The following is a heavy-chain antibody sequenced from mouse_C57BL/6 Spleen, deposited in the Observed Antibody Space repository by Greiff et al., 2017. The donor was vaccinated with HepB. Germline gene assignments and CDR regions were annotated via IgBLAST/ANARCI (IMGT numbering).Heavy chain of an antibody. J-gene: IGHJ2*01. D-gene: IGHD2-2*01. CDR2: IDPSDSYT. Sequence: QVQLQQPGAELVRPGTSVKLSCKASGYTFTSYWMHWVKQRPGQGLEWIGVIDPSDSYTNYNQKFKGKATWTVDTSSSTAYMQLSSLTSEDSAVYYCAAGYDRDYWGQGTTLTVSS. V-gene: IGHV1-59*01. CDR1: GYTFTSYW. CDR3: AAGYDRDY.